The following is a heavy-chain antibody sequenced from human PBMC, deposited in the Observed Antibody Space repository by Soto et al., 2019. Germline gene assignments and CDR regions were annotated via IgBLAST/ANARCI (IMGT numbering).Heavy chain of an antibody. Sequence: ASVKVSCKASGGTFSSYTISWVRQAPGQGLEWMGRIIPILGIANYAQKYQGRVTITADKSTSTANMKQSSQKTEDTAVYYCAREDYDILTGYYSHYYYYYMDVWGKGTTVTVSS. J-gene: IGHJ6*03. CDR1: GGTFSSYT. D-gene: IGHD3-9*01. V-gene: IGHV1-69*04. CDR2: IIPILGIA. CDR3: AREDYDILTGYYSHYYYYYMDV.